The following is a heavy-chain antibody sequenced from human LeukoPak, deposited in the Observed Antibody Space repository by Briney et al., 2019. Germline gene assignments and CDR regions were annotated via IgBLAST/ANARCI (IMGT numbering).Heavy chain of an antibody. D-gene: IGHD3-10*01. J-gene: IGHJ6*03. V-gene: IGHV3-7*01. CDR3: ARDGSGSYHYMDV. Sequence: GGSLRLSCAASGFTFSSYWMSWVRQAPGKGLEWVANIKQDGSEKYYVDSVKGRFTISRDNAKNSLYLQMNSLRAEDTAVYYCARDGSGSYHYMDVWGIGTTVTVSS. CDR1: GFTFSSYW. CDR2: IKQDGSEK.